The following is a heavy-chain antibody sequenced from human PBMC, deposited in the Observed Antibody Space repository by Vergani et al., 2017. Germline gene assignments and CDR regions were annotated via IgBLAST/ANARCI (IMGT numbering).Heavy chain of an antibody. J-gene: IGHJ4*02. Sequence: QVQLQESGPGLVKPSETLSLTCTGSGGSISSYYWSWIRQPPGKGLEWIGYIYYSGSTNYNPSLKTRVAISVDTSKNQFSLTLSSVAAADTDVYYCARADEVVPAASLDYWGQGTLVTVSS. D-gene: IGHD2-2*01. CDR1: GGSISSYY. CDR2: IYYSGST. CDR3: ARADEVVPAASLDY. V-gene: IGHV4-59*01.